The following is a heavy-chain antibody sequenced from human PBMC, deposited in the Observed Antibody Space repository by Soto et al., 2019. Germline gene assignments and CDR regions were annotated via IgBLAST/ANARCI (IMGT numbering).Heavy chain of an antibody. CDR3: ARGVVPAAIAFDP. D-gene: IGHD2-2*02. J-gene: IGHJ5*02. V-gene: IGHV4-30-4*01. CDR1: GGSISSGDYY. Sequence: SATLSLTCTVSGGSISSGDYYWSWIRQPPGKGLEWIGYIYYSGSTYYNPSLKSRVTISVDTSKNQFSLKLSSVTAADTAVYYCARGVVPAAIAFDPWGQGTLVTVSS. CDR2: IYYSGST.